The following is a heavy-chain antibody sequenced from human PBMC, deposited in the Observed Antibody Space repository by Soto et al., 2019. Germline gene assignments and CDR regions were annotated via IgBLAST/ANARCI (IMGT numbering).Heavy chain of an antibody. Sequence: QVQLVESGGGVVQPGRSLRLSCAASGFTFSSYGMHWVRQAPGKGLEWVAVIWYDGSNKYYADSVKGRFTISRDNSKNTLYLQMYSLRAEDTAVYYCARDRTEYCSGGSCYWFDPWGQGTLVTVSS. D-gene: IGHD2-15*01. J-gene: IGHJ5*02. CDR3: ARDRTEYCSGGSCYWFDP. CDR1: GFTFSSYG. CDR2: IWYDGSNK. V-gene: IGHV3-33*01.